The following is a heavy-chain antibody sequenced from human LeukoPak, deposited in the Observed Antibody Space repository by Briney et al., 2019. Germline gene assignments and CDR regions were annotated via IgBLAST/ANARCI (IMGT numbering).Heavy chain of an antibody. J-gene: IGHJ4*02. CDR2: INRRGST. V-gene: IGHV4-34*01. Sequence: SETLSLTCAVYGGSFDDYYYNWIRQSPGKGLEWIGEINRRGSTNYNPSLRSRVTFSIDTSKSQLSLKVTSVTAADTAVYYCARGDRITVTRSRPRPYFDFWGQGTLVTVSS. CDR3: ARGDRITVTRSRPRPYFDF. D-gene: IGHD4-17*01. CDR1: GGSFDDYY.